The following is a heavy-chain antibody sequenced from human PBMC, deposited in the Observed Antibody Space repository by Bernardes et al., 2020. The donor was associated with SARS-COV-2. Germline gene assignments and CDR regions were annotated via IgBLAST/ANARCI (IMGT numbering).Heavy chain of an antibody. D-gene: IGHD3-22*01. CDR1: GFTFSSSW. CDR2: MNSDGSTI. CDR3: ARAGYYRFDY. V-gene: IGHV3-74*01. Sequence: GGSLRLSCAASGFTFSSSWMHWVRQAPGKGLVWVARMNSDGSTINYADSVKDRFTISRDNAENTLYLQMNSLRAEDTAVYHCARAGYYRFDYWGQGTLVTVSS. J-gene: IGHJ4*02.